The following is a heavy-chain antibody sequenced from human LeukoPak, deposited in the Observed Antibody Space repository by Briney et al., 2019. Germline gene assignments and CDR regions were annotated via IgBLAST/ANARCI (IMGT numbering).Heavy chain of an antibody. CDR2: ISGSGGST. Sequence: GGSLRLSCAASGFTFSSYGMSWVRQAPGKGLEWVSAISGSGGSTYYADSVKGRFTISRDNSKNTLYLQMNSLRAEDTAVYYCAKNPTSYDSSGYWDYYYMDVWGKGTTVTISS. CDR1: GFTFSSYG. V-gene: IGHV3-23*01. CDR3: AKNPTSYDSSGYWDYYYMDV. J-gene: IGHJ6*03. D-gene: IGHD3-22*01.